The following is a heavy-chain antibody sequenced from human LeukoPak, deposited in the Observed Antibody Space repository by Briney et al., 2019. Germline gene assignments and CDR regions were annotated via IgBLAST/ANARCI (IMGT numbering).Heavy chain of an antibody. V-gene: IGHV3-23*01. D-gene: IGHD2-2*01. CDR1: GSTSSTSS. J-gene: IGHJ4*02. Sequence: PGGSLRLSCEVSGSTSSTSSTSGVCQAPGKGLEWVSTFSGSGGRTLYADSVKGRFTISRDNSKNTLSLQMNSLRAEDTAVSYCAKVTSSYTYFDYGGQGSLVTVSS. CDR2: FSGSGGRT. CDR3: AKVTSSYTYFDY.